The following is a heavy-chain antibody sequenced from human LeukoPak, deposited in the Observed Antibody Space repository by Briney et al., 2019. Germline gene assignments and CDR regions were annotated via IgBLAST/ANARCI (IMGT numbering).Heavy chain of an antibody. CDR1: GFTFSSYA. J-gene: IGHJ4*02. CDR2: ISGSGGSA. D-gene: IGHD6-13*01. CDR3: ARYSSSWYSPFDY. Sequence: GGSLRLSCAASGFTFSSYAMSWVRQAPGKGLEWVSAISGSGGSAYYADSVKGRFTISRDNSKNTLYLQMNSLRAEDTAVYYCARYSSSWYSPFDYWGQGTLVTVSS. V-gene: IGHV3-23*01.